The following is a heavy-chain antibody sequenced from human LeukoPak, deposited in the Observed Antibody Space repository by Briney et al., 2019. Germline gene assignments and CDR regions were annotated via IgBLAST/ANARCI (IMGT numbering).Heavy chain of an antibody. D-gene: IGHD6-19*01. CDR3: ASGIDSSGRYFDY. CDR1: GGSISYYY. Sequence: SETLSLTCTVSGGSISYYYWSWIRQPPGKGLEWLGYIYYSGSTKYNPSLKSRVTISVDTSKNQFSPKLSSVTAADTAVYYCASGIDSSGRYFDYWGQGTLVTVSS. V-gene: IGHV4-59*08. J-gene: IGHJ4*02. CDR2: IYYSGST.